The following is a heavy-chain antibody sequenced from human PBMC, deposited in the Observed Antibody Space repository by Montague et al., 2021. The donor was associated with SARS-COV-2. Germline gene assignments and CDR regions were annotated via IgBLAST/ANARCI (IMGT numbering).Heavy chain of an antibody. V-gene: IGHV2-70*11. Sequence: PLLVKPTQTLTLTCTFSGFSLSTSGMCVSWIRQPPGKALEWLARIDWDDDKYYSTSLKTRLTTSKDTSKNQVVLTMTNMDPVDTATYYCARRTYDILTGYDYGMDVWGQGTTVTVSS. J-gene: IGHJ6*02. D-gene: IGHD3-9*01. CDR3: ARRTYDILTGYDYGMDV. CDR2: IDWDDDK. CDR1: GFSLSTSGMC.